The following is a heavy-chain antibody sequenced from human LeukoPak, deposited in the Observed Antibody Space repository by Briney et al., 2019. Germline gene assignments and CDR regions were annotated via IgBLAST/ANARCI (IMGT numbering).Heavy chain of an antibody. D-gene: IGHD4-17*01. CDR2: IYTSGST. J-gene: IGHJ5*02. CDR1: GGSISTSNYY. Sequence: SETLSLTCTVSGGSISTSNYYWSWIRQPAGKGLEWIGRIYTSGSTNYNPSLKSRVTMSVDTSKNQFSLKLSSVTAADTAVYYCARGPTSTVTTAKDWFDPWGQGTLVTVSS. CDR3: ARGPTSTVTTAKDWFDP. V-gene: IGHV4-61*02.